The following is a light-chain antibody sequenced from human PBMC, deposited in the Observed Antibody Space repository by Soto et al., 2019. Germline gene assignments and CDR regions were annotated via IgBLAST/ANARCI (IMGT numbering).Light chain of an antibody. CDR1: QSIGLA. J-gene: IGKJ1*01. CDR3: QQRTVRPPWK. Sequence: EMVLSQSPATLSLSPGERATLSCRASQSIGLAIAWYQHKPGQAPRLLIFDASQRATGIPARFRGSGSGTDFTLSISSLETADFAVYYCQQRTVRPPWKVGQGTKLDIK. V-gene: IGKV3-11*01. CDR2: DAS.